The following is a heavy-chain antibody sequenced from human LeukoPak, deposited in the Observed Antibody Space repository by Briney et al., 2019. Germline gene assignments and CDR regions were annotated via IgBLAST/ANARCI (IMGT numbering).Heavy chain of an antibody. CDR1: GFTFDDYA. Sequence: SLRLSCAASGFTFDDYAMHWVRQAPGKGLEWVSGISWNSGSIGYADSVKGRFTISRDNAKNSLYLQMNSLRAEDTAVYYCAKVPPQVFYMDVWGKGTTVTVSS. V-gene: IGHV3-9*01. J-gene: IGHJ6*03. CDR3: AKVPPQVFYMDV. CDR2: ISWNSGSI.